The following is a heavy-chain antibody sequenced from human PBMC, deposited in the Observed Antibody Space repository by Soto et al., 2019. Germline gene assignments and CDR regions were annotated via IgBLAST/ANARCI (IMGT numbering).Heavy chain of an antibody. V-gene: IGHV3-48*01. J-gene: IGHJ5*02. CDR1: GFTFSSYS. D-gene: IGHD1-26*01. Sequence: EVQLVESGGGLVQPGGSLRLSCAASGFTFSSYSMNWVRQAPGKGLEWVSYISSSSSTIYYADSVKGRFTISRDNAKNSLYLQMNCLRADDTAVYYCASEGAGPLNWFDPWGQGTLVTVSS. CDR3: ASEGAGPLNWFDP. CDR2: ISSSSSTI.